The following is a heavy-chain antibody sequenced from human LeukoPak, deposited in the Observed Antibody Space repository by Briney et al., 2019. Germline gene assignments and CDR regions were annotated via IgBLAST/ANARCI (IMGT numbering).Heavy chain of an antibody. D-gene: IGHD6-13*01. CDR1: GFTFSSYS. CDR3: ARGEGVYSSSWSDFDY. J-gene: IGHJ4*02. V-gene: IGHV3-48*01. CDR2: ISSSSSTI. Sequence: GGSLRPSCAASGFTFSSYSMNWVRQAPGKGLEWVSYISSSSSTIYYADSVKGRYTISRDNAKNSLYLQMNSLRAEDTAVYYCARGEGVYSSSWSDFDYWGQGTLVTVSS.